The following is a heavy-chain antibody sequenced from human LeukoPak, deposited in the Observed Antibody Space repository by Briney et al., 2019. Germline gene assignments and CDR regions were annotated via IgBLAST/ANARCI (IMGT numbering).Heavy chain of an antibody. J-gene: IGHJ4*02. D-gene: IGHD6-19*01. CDR2: IYHSGST. CDR3: ARSPLVYRSGWYGNYFDY. V-gene: IGHV4-30-2*01. Sequence: SETLSLTCAVSGGSISSGGYSWSWIRQPPGKGLEWIGYIYHSGSTYYNPSLKSRVTISVDRSKNQFSLKLSSVTAADTAVYYCARSPLVYRSGWYGNYFDYWGQGTLVTVSS. CDR1: GGSISSGGYS.